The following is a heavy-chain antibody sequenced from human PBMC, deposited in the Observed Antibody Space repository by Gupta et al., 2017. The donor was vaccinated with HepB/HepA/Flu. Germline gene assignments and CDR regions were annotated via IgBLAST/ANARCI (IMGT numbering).Heavy chain of an antibody. CDR3: ARANDYGDYGQNWFDP. D-gene: IGHD4-17*01. V-gene: IGHV4-34*01. Sequence: QVQLQQWGAGLLKPSETLSLTCAVYGGSFRGYYWSWIRQPPGKGLEWIGEINHSGSTNYNPSLKSRVTISVDTSKNQFSLKLSSVTAADTAVYYCARANDYGDYGQNWFDPWGQGTLVTVSS. CDR1: GGSFRGYY. J-gene: IGHJ5*02. CDR2: INHSGST.